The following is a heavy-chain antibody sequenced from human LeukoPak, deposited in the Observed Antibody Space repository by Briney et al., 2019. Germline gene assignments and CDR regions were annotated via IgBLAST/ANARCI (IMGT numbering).Heavy chain of an antibody. D-gene: IGHD1-1*01. CDR1: GFTLSDYD. CDR3: ARVAKERVGGVYYFDY. Sequence: GGAPRPPCAAPGFTLSDYDMHLGRPATGKSLEWGSAIGTAGDTYYTGSVKGRFTISRENAKNSLYLQMNSLRAGDTAVYYCARVAKERVGGVYYFDYWGQGTLVTVSS. CDR2: IGTAGDT. J-gene: IGHJ4*02. V-gene: IGHV3-13*01.